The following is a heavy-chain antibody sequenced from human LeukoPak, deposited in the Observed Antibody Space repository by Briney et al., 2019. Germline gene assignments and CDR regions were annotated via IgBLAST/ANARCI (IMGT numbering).Heavy chain of an antibody. CDR1: GYTFTSYG. Sequence: ASVKVSCKASGYTFTSYGISWVRQAPGQGLEWMGWISAYNGNTNYAQKLQGRVTMTTDTSTSTAYMELRSLRSDDTAVYYCARDVRTHYYGSGSYPAYWGQGTLVTVSS. J-gene: IGHJ4*02. CDR2: ISAYNGNT. D-gene: IGHD3-10*01. CDR3: ARDVRTHYYGSGSYPAY. V-gene: IGHV1-18*01.